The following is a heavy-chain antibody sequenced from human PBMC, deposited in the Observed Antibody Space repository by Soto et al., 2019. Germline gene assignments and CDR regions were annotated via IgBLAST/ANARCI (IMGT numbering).Heavy chain of an antibody. CDR1: GGSISSSNW. Sequence: QVQLQESGPGLVKPSGTLSLTCAVSGGSISSSNWWSWVRQPPGKGLEWIGEIYHSGSTNYNPSLKSRVTISVDKSKNPFSLKLSSVTAADTAVYYCARDGAAAGPPNWFDPWGQGTLVTVSS. V-gene: IGHV4-4*02. D-gene: IGHD6-13*01. CDR2: IYHSGST. CDR3: ARDGAAAGPPNWFDP. J-gene: IGHJ5*02.